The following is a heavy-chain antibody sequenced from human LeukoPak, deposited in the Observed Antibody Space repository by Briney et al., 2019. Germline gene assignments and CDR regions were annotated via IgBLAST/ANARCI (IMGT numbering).Heavy chain of an antibody. CDR3: ARPFRQFDSSSSYYSFDL. V-gene: IGHV3-23*01. CDR2: ISGSGAYT. Sequence: GGSLRLSCAASGFTFGSYAMTWVRQAPGEGLEWASAISGSGAYTQYADSVKGRFTISRDNSKNALFLQMNSLRAEDTAVYYCARPFRQFDSSSSYYSFDLWGRGTVVTVSS. CDR1: GFTFGSYA. J-gene: IGHJ5*02. D-gene: IGHD3-22*01.